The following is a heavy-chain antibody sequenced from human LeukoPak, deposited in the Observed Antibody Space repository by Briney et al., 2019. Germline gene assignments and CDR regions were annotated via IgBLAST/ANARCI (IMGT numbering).Heavy chain of an antibody. J-gene: IGHJ4*02. V-gene: IGHV3-53*01. CDR3: AKDSYDSSGYYPWPCY. Sequence: GGSLRLSCAASGFTVSNKYMTWVRQAPGKGLEWVSLIYSDGRTYYADSVKGRCTISRDNSKNTLYLQMNSLRAEDTAVYYCAKDSYDSSGYYPWPCYWGQGTLVTVSS. D-gene: IGHD3-22*01. CDR2: IYSDGRT. CDR1: GFTVSNKY.